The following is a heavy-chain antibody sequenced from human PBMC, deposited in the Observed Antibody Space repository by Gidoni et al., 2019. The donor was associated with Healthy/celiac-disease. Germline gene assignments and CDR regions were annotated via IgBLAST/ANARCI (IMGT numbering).Heavy chain of an antibody. J-gene: IGHJ4*02. V-gene: IGHV3-23*01. CDR2: ISGSGGST. D-gene: IGHD3-3*01. CDR1: GFTFRSYA. CDR3: AKEDFGVVPPYFDY. Sequence: EVQLLESGAGLVRPGGSLRLSCSGSGFTFRSYAMSWVRQAPGKGLEWVSAISGSGGSTYYADSVKGRFTISRDNSKNTLYLQMNSLRAEDTAVYYCAKEDFGVVPPYFDYWGQGTLVTVSS.